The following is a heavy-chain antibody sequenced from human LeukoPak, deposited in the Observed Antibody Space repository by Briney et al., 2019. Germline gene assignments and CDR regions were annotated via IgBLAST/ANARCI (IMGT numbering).Heavy chain of an antibody. CDR3: AKGGRFEPFDC. CDR2: ITGGGGST. D-gene: IGHD3-16*01. V-gene: IGHV3-23*01. Sequence: GGSLRLSCAASGFTFSSYAMSWVRQAPGKGLEWVSGITGGGGSTYYADSVKGRFTISRDNSKNTLYLQMNSLRAEDTAVYYCAKGGRFEPFDCWGQGTLATVSS. CDR1: GFTFSSYA. J-gene: IGHJ4*02.